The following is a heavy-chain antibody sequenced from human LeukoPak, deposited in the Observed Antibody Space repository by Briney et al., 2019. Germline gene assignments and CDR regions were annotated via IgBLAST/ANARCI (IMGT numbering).Heavy chain of an antibody. CDR2: IKQDGSVK. CDR1: GFTFSSYW. J-gene: IGHJ6*02. V-gene: IGHV3-7*01. D-gene: IGHD3-9*01. Sequence: PGGSLRLSCAASGFTFSSYWMSWVRQAPGMGLQWVANIKQDGSVKNYVDSVKGRFTISRDNAKNSLYLQMNSLRAEDTAVYYCARDRYYDILTGINLWYYYYGMDVWGQGTTVTVSS. CDR3: ARDRYYDILTGINLWYYYYGMDV.